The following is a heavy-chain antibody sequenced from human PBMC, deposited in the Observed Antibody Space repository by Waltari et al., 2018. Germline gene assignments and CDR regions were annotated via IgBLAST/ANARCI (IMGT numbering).Heavy chain of an antibody. CDR1: RFTVSSNY. CDR2: IYSGGST. V-gene: IGHV3-53*04. J-gene: IGHJ4*02. Sequence: EVQLVESGGGLVQPGGSLRLSCAASRFTVSSNYMSWVRQAPGKGLEWVSVIYSGGSTYYADSVKGRFTISRHNSKNTLYLQMNSLRAEDTAVYYCARAEPRYCSSTSCSLDYWGQGTLVTVSS. CDR3: ARAEPRYCSSTSCSLDY. D-gene: IGHD2-2*01.